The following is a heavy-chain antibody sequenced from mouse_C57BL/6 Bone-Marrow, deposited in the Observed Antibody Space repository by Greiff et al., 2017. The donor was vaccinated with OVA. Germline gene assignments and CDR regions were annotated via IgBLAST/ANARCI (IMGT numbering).Heavy chain of an antibody. CDR1: GFTFSSYT. CDR3: ARKVYYDYDGDYFDY. CDR2: ISGGGGNT. Sequence: EVKLVESGGGLVKPGGSLKLSCAASGFTFSSYTMSWVRQTPEKRLEWVATISGGGGNTYYPDSVKGRFTISRDNAKNTLYLQMSSLRSEDTALYYCARKVYYDYDGDYFDYWGQGTTLTVSS. V-gene: IGHV5-9*01. D-gene: IGHD2-4*01. J-gene: IGHJ2*01.